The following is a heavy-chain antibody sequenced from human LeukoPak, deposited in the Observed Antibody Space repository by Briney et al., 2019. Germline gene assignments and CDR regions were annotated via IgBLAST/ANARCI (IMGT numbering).Heavy chain of an antibody. CDR1: GGSISSYY. CDR2: IYYSGST. J-gene: IGHJ5*02. V-gene: IGHV4-59*01. Sequence: SETLSLTCTVSGGSISSYYWSWIRQHPGKGLEWIGYIYYSGSTNYNPSLKSRVTISVDTSKNQFSLKLSSVTAADTAVYYCARAMVVTACWFDPWGQGTLVTVSS. D-gene: IGHD2-21*02. CDR3: ARAMVVTACWFDP.